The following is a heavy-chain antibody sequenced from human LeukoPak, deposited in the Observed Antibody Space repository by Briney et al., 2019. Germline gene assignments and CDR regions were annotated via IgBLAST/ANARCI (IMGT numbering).Heavy chain of an antibody. CDR2: IRYDGSNK. V-gene: IGHV3-30*02. D-gene: IGHD2-2*01. Sequence: GGSLRLSCAASGFTFSSYGMHWVRQAPGKGLEWVAFIRYDGSNKYYADSVKGRFTISRDNCKNTLYLQMNSLRAEDTAVYYCAKDRSTSCPLNYWGQGTLVTVSS. CDR1: GFTFSSYG. J-gene: IGHJ4*02. CDR3: AKDRSTSCPLNY.